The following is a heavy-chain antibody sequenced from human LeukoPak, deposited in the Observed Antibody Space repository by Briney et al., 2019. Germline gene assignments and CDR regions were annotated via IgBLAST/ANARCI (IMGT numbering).Heavy chain of an antibody. J-gene: IGHJ4*02. CDR2: ISSSSSYI. V-gene: IGHV3-21*01. CDR3: ARDLIGSSGPVGY. CDR1: GFTFSSYS. Sequence: PGGSLRLSCAASGFTFSSYSMNWVRQAPGKGLEWVSSISSSSSYIYYADSVKGRFTISRDNAKNSLYLQMNSLRAEDTAVYYCARDLIGSSGPVGYWGQGTLVTVSS. D-gene: IGHD3-22*01.